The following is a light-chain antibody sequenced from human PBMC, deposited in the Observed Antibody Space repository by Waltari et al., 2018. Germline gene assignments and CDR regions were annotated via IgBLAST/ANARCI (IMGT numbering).Light chain of an antibody. CDR3: QSADTDFANHVL. CDR1: ALPRLY. V-gene: IGLV3-25*03. CDR2: KDT. J-gene: IGLJ2*01. Sequence: SYDLTQPPSVSVSPGQTARITCSGNALPRLYSYWYQQKPGQAPLLLIYKDTQRASGIPERFSRSTSGTTVTLTISGVQAEDEADYYCQSADTDFANHVLFGGGTQLTVL.